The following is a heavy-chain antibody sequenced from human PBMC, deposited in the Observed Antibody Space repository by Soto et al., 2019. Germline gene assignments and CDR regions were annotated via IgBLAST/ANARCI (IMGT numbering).Heavy chain of an antibody. CDR2: ISGSGGTT. CDR1: GFTFSSYA. J-gene: IGHJ4*02. D-gene: IGHD3-22*01. CDR3: ARPDYYDSSGYYDY. Sequence: PGGSLRLSCAASGFTFSSYAMTWVRQAPGQGLEWVASISGSGGTTNYADSVKGRFTISRDNSKNTAYLQMNSLRAEDTAVYYCARPDYYDSSGYYDYWGQGTLVTVSS. V-gene: IGHV3-23*01.